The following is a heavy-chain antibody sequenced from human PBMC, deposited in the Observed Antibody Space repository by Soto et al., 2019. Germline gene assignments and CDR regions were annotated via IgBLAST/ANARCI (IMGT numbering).Heavy chain of an antibody. Sequence: AVKVSCKACGGTFSSYAISWVRQAPGQGLEWMGGIIPIFGTANYAQKFQGRVTITADKSTSTAYMELSSLRSEDTAVYYCARGYCSSTSCQAPYYYYYGMDVWGQGTTVTV. D-gene: IGHD2-2*01. CDR1: GGTFSSYA. CDR3: ARGYCSSTSCQAPYYYYYGMDV. V-gene: IGHV1-69*06. CDR2: IIPIFGTA. J-gene: IGHJ6*02.